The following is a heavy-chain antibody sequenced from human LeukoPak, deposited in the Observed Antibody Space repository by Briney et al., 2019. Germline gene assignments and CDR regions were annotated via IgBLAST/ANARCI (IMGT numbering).Heavy chain of an antibody. Sequence: GGSLRPSCAVSGFTFGNYWMSWVRQAPGKGLEWVANIKQDGSEKHYGDSVRGRFTISRDNAKNSLYLQMSSLGVDDTAVYYCARYSNSGPIEYWGQGTLVTVSS. CDR2: IKQDGSEK. J-gene: IGHJ4*02. V-gene: IGHV3-7*01. CDR3: ARYSNSGPIEY. D-gene: IGHD2-15*01. CDR1: GFTFGNYW.